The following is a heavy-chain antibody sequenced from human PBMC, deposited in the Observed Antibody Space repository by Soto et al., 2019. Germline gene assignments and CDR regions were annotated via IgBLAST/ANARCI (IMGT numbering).Heavy chain of an antibody. J-gene: IGHJ4*02. D-gene: IGHD3-10*01. V-gene: IGHV4-38-2*02. CDR1: GYSISSGFY. CDR2: IYQSGST. Sequence: SETLSLTCAVSGYSISSGFYWGWIRQPPGKGLEWIGNIYQSGSTYYNPSLKSRVTISVDTSRNQFSLKLSSVTAADTAVYYCARDSLTGGVDYWGQGTLVTVSS. CDR3: ARDSLTGGVDY.